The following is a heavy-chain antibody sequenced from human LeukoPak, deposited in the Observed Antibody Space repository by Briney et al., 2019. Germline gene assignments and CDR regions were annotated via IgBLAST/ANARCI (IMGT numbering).Heavy chain of an antibody. CDR3: AKDNGGFLFFWDY. J-gene: IGHJ4*02. V-gene: IGHV3-23*01. D-gene: IGHD2-8*01. CDR1: GCTFRKYA. Sequence: SLRLSCAASGCTFRKYAMRWVRQAPRRGRAGVSGISGSGDSSYYADSVEGRFTISRDNSKNTLYLQMNSLRAEATAVYYCAKDNGGFLFFWDYWGQGTLVTVSS. CDR2: ISGSGDSS.